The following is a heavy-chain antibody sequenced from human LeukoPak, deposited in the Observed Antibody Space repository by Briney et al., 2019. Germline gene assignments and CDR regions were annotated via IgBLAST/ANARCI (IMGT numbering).Heavy chain of an antibody. V-gene: IGHV1-2*02. CDR2: INPNSGDT. D-gene: IGHD6-6*01. CDR1: GYTFTDYY. CDR3: ARETPIAARPFDY. Sequence: ASVKVSCKASGYTFTDYYMHWVRQAPGQGLEWMGWINPNSGDTNYAQRFQGRVTMTRDTSISTAYMELSRLRSDDTAVYCCARETPIAARPFDYWGQGTLVTVSS. J-gene: IGHJ4*02.